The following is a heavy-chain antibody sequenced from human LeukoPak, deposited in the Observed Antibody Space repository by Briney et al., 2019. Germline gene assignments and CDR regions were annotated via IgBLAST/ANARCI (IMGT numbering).Heavy chain of an antibody. Sequence: GGSLRLSCTASGFTFSNYAMNWVRQAPGKGLEWVSLISTSDNTHYADSVKGRFTISRDISKNTLYLQMNSLRAEDTAVYYCAKDLDSTGYFYGGDNWGQGTLVTVSS. CDR3: AKDLDSTGYFYGGDN. CDR2: ISTSDNT. CDR1: GFTFSNYA. V-gene: IGHV3-23*01. J-gene: IGHJ4*02. D-gene: IGHD3-22*01.